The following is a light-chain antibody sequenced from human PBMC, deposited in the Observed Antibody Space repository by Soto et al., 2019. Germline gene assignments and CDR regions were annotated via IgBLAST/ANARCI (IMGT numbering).Light chain of an antibody. Sequence: QSVLTQPPSVYGAQGQRVTISGTGSGSTIGAGYDVHWYQQLPVTAPRLLIYDNTNRPSGVPDRFYGSKSGTSASLSISGLHAEDEADYYCQSYDSSLSVVFGGVTKLTVL. CDR2: DNT. V-gene: IGLV1-40*01. CDR3: QSYDSSLSVV. CDR1: GSTIGAGYD. J-gene: IGLJ2*01.